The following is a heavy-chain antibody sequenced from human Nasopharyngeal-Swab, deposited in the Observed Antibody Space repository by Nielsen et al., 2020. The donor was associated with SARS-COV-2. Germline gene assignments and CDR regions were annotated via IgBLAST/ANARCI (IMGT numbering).Heavy chain of an antibody. V-gene: IGHV1-18*04. J-gene: IGHJ4*02. D-gene: IGHD3-10*01. Sequence: ASVKVSCKASGYTFVNYGISWVRQAPGQGLEWMGWISVVDGNTYYAQKLQGRVTMTTDTSTSTAYMELRSLRSDDTAVYFCASGSYGSGRPFDYWGQGTLVTVSS. CDR1: GYTFVNYG. CDR3: ASGSYGSGRPFDY. CDR2: ISVVDGNT.